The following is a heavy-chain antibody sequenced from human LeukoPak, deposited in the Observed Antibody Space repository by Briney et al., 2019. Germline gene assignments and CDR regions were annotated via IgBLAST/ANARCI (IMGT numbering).Heavy chain of an antibody. Sequence: GGSLRLSCAASGFKFSSYEMNWVRQAPRKGLEWISYIGSSGSIIHYADSVRGRFTISRDSSRHSLFLQMSSLRVEDTAVYYCARDRGFGWFDPWGQGTLVIVSS. CDR3: ARDRGFGWFDP. CDR2: IGSSGSII. J-gene: IGHJ5*02. D-gene: IGHD3-10*01. CDR1: GFKFSSYE. V-gene: IGHV3-48*03.